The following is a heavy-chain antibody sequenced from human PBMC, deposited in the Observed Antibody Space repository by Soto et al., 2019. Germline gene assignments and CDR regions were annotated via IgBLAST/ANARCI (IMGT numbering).Heavy chain of an antibody. Sequence: QVQLVQSGAEVKKPGSSVKVSRKASGGTFGSYAISWVRQAPGQGLEWMGGIIPIPGTANYAQKFQGRVTIAADESTSTAYMELSSLRSEDTAVYYCPRSQGSSTSLEIYYYYYYGMDVWGQGTTVTVSS. CDR2: IIPIPGTA. J-gene: IGHJ6*02. CDR1: GGTFGSYA. CDR3: PRSQGSSTSLEIYYYYYYGMDV. V-gene: IGHV1-69*01. D-gene: IGHD2-2*01.